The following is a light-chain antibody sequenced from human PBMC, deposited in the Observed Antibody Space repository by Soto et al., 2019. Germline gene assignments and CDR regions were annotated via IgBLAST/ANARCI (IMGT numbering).Light chain of an antibody. V-gene: IGKV1-5*03. CDR2: KAS. CDR3: QQYNSYSLYT. Sequence: DIQMTQSPSTLSASVGDRVTITCRGSQSISSWLAWYQQKPGKAPKLLIYKASSLESGVPSRFSGSGSGTEFTLTISSLQPDDFATYYCQQYNSYSLYTFGQGTKLEIK. J-gene: IGKJ2*01. CDR1: QSISSW.